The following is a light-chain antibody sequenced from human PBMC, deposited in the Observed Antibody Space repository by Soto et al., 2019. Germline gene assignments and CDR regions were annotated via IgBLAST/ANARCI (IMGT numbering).Light chain of an antibody. V-gene: IGLV2-18*02. CDR2: EVS. J-gene: IGLJ1*01. CDR3: SSYTSSSTLYV. CDR1: SSDVGSYNR. Sequence: QSELTQPPSVSGSPGQSVTISCTGTSSDVGSYNRVSWYQQPPGTAPKLMIYEVSNRPSGVPDRFSGSKSGNTASLTISGLQAEDEADYYCSSYTSSSTLYVFGNGTKVTVL.